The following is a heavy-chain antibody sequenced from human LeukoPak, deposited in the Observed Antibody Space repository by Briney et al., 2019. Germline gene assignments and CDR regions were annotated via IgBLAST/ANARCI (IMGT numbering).Heavy chain of an antibody. J-gene: IGHJ3*02. D-gene: IGHD3-3*01. V-gene: IGHV1-18*01. CDR1: GYTFTSYA. Sequence: GASVKVSCKASGYTFTSYAMNWVRQAPGQGLEWMGWISAYNGNTNYAQKLQGRVTMTTDTSTSTAYMELRSLRSDDTAVYYCARDSYYDFWSGYSHDAFDIWGQGTMVTVSS. CDR3: ARDSYYDFWSGYSHDAFDI. CDR2: ISAYNGNT.